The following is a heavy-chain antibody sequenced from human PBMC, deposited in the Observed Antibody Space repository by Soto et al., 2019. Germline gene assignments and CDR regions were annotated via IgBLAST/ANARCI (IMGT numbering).Heavy chain of an antibody. CDR2: IYYSGST. Sequence: SETLSLTCTASGGSISSYYWSWIRQPPGKGLEWIGYIYYSGSTNYNPSLKSRVTISVDTSKNQFSLKLSSVTAADTAVYYCARQRAYYYYYYMDVWGKGTTVTVSS. CDR3: ARQRAYYYYYYMDV. CDR1: GGSISSYY. V-gene: IGHV4-59*08. J-gene: IGHJ6*03.